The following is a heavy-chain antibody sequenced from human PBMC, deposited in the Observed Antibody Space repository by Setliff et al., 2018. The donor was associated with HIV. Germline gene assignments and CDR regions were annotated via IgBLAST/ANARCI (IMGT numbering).Heavy chain of an antibody. D-gene: IGHD4-17*01. CDR3: ARAQDLYGDYLTEYFQH. Sequence: GGSLRLSCAASGFTFSDYYMSWIRQAPGKGLEWVANIKQDGSEKYYVDSVKGRFTISRDNAKNSLYLQMNSLRAEDTAVYYCARAQDLYGDYLTEYFQHWGQGTLVTVSS. J-gene: IGHJ1*01. V-gene: IGHV3-7*01. CDR1: GFTFSDYY. CDR2: IKQDGSEK.